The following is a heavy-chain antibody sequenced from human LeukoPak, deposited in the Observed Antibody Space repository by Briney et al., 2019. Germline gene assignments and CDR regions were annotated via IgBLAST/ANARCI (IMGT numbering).Heavy chain of an antibody. CDR3: ARDHNYAIDN. J-gene: IGHJ4*02. V-gene: IGHV3-11*06. Sequence: PGASLRLSCTASGFPFIEYNMSWVRQAPGKGLEWISYIGIDSGNTKYADSVRGRFTISADKAKNSLYLQMNSLRVEDTAVYYCARDHNYAIDNWGQGTLV. CDR2: IGIDSGNT. D-gene: IGHD1-1*01. CDR1: GFPFIEYN.